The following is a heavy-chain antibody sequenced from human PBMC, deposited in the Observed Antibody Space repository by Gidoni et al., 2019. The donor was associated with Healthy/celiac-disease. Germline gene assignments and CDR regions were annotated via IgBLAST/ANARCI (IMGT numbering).Heavy chain of an antibody. Sequence: EVQLVESGGGLVQPGGSLSLSCAASGFTFSSYWMSWVRQAPGKGLEWVANIKQDGSEKYYVDAVKGRFTISRDNAKNSLYLQMNSRRAEDTAVYYCARGPRPRIAAHLDYWGQGTLVTVSS. CDR1: GFTFSSYW. D-gene: IGHD6-6*01. J-gene: IGHJ4*02. CDR2: IKQDGSEK. V-gene: IGHV3-7*01. CDR3: ARGPRPRIAAHLDY.